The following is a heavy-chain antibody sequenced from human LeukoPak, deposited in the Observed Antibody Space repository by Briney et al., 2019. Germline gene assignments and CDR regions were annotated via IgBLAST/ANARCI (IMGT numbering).Heavy chain of an antibody. CDR3: ARGSSSWRGVGFDY. V-gene: IGHV1-2*04. CDR1: GYTFTSYY. CDR2: INPNSGGT. Sequence: ASVKVSCKASGYTFTSYYMHWVRQAPGQGLEWMGWINPNSGGTNYAQKFQGWVTMTRDTSISTAYMELSRLRSDDTAVYYCARGSSSWRGVGFDYWGQGTLVTVSS. J-gene: IGHJ4*02. D-gene: IGHD6-13*01.